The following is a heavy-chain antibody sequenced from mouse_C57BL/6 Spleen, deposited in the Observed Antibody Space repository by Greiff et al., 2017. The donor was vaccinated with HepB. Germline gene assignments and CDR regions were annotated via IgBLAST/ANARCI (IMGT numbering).Heavy chain of an antibody. V-gene: IGHV1-42*01. Sequence: VQLKESGPELVKPGASVKISCKASGYSFTGYYMNWVKQSPEKSLEWIGEINPSTGGTTYNQKFKAKATLTVDKSSSTAYMQLKSLTSEDSAVYYCARGRGPDYWGQGTTLTVSS. CDR3: ARGRGPDY. CDR1: GYSFTGYY. CDR2: INPSTGGT. J-gene: IGHJ2*01. D-gene: IGHD3-3*01.